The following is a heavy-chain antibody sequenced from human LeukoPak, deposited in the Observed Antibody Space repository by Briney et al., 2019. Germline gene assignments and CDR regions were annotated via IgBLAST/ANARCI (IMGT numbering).Heavy chain of an antibody. J-gene: IGHJ4*02. CDR1: GVAFSGYY. Sequence: SETLSLTWAVYGVAFSGYYWSWIRHPPGKGLELIWAINHSGSTNYNPSLKSRVTISVDTSKNQFSLKLSSVTAADTAVYYCARGIVVVAATSGKVAPPYFDYWGQGTLVTVSS. V-gene: IGHV4-34*01. D-gene: IGHD2-15*01. CDR3: ARGIVVVAATSGKVAPPYFDY. CDR2: INHSGST.